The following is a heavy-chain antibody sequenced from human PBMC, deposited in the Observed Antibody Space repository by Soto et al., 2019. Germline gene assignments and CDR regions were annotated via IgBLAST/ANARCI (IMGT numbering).Heavy chain of an antibody. D-gene: IGHD3-16*02. V-gene: IGHV3-33*01. Sequence: QVQLVQSGGGVVQPGRSLRLSCAASGFTFSTYGMHWVRQAPGKGLEWMAVVLYDGSNKYYADSVKGRFTISRDNSKHTLYLQMNILRAEDTAVYYCARYLIGTVYGMDVWGQGTTVTVSS. J-gene: IGHJ6*02. CDR1: GFTFSTYG. CDR2: VLYDGSNK. CDR3: ARYLIGTVYGMDV.